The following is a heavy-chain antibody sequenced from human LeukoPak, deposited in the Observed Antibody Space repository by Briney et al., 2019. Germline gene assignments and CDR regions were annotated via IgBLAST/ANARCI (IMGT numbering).Heavy chain of an antibody. D-gene: IGHD6-13*01. V-gene: IGHV4-59*08. CDR3: ARQFYSSSWSDAFDI. CDR1: GGSISSYY. J-gene: IGHJ3*02. CDR2: IYYSGST. Sequence: SETLSLTCTVSGGSISSYYWSWIRQLPGKGLEWIGYIYYSGSTNYNPSLKSRVTISVDTSKSQFSLKLSSVTAADTAVYYCARQFYSSSWSDAFDIWGQGTMVTASS.